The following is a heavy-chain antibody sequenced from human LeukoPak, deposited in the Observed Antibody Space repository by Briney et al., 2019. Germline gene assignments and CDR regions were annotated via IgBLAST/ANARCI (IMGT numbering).Heavy chain of an antibody. J-gene: IGHJ4*02. CDR2: IYYSGST. V-gene: IGHV4-59*01. CDR1: GGSISSYY. Sequence: SETLSLTCTVAGGSISSYYWSWIRQPPGKGLEWIGYIYYSGSTNYNPSLKSRVTISVVTSKNQYSLKLSSVTAADTAVYYCARIGHEDYYFDYWGQGTLVTVSS. CDR3: ARIGHEDYYFDY.